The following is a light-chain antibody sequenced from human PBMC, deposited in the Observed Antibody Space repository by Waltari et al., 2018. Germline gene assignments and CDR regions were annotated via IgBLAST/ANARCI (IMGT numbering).Light chain of an antibody. Sequence: DIVMTQSPLSLPVTPGEPASISCRSSQSLLQSNGYNYLDWYVQKPGQSLQLLIYLGSNRASGVPDRFSGSGSGTDFTLKITRVEAEDVGIYYCMQALQTPMYTFGQGTKLKIK. J-gene: IGKJ2*01. CDR1: QSLLQSNGYNY. CDR2: LGS. V-gene: IGKV2-28*01. CDR3: MQALQTPMYT.